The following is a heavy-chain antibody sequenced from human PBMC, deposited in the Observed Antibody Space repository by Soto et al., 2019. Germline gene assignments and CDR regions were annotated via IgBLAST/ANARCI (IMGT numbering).Heavy chain of an antibody. CDR1: GGSISSGGYY. CDR3: AGSGYSGSYDNWFDP. Sequence: PSETLSLTCTVSGGSISSGGYYWSWIRQHPGKGLEWIGYIYYSGSTYYNPSLKSRVTISVDTSKNQFSLKLSSVTAADTAVYYCAGSGYSGSYDNWFDPWGQGTLVTVSS. J-gene: IGHJ5*02. D-gene: IGHD5-12*01. V-gene: IGHV4-31*03. CDR2: IYYSGST.